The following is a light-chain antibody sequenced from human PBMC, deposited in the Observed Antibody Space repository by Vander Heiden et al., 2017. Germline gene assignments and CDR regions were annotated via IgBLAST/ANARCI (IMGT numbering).Light chain of an antibody. CDR3: QTWGSGIRV. CDR1: SGHSRYA. V-gene: IGLV4-69*01. CDR2: VNSDGSH. Sequence: QLVLTQSPSASASLGASVRLTCTLSSGHSRYAIAWHQQQPEKGPRYLMKVNSDGSHTKGDGILDRFSGSSSGTERYLTISSLQAEDEADYYCQTWGSGIRVFGGGTRLTVL. J-gene: IGLJ3*02.